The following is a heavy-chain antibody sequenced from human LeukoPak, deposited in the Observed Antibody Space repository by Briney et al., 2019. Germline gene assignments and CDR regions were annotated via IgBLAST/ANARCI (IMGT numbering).Heavy chain of an antibody. V-gene: IGHV4-31*03. CDR1: GGSISSGGYY. CDR3: ARGYSSSWYYYYGMDV. CDR2: IYYSGST. D-gene: IGHD6-13*01. J-gene: IGHJ6*04. Sequence: SQTLSLTCTVSGGSISSGGYYWSWIRQHPGKGLEWIGYIYYSGSTYYNPSLKSRVTISVDTSKNQFSLKLSSVTAADTAVYYCARGYSSSWYYYYGMDVWGKGTTVTVSS.